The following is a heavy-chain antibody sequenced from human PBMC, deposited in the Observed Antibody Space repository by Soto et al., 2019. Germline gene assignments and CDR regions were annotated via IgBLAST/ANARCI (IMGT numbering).Heavy chain of an antibody. D-gene: IGHD5-12*01. V-gene: IGHV1-46*03. J-gene: IGHJ4*02. Sequence: QVQLVQSGAEVKKPGASVKVSCKASGYTFTSYYMHWVRQAPGQGLEWMGIINPSGGSISYAQKFQGRVSMTRDTSTSTVYMELSSLRSEDTAVYYCARVVYSGYDTFDYWGQGTLVTVSS. CDR1: GYTFTSYY. CDR2: INPSGGSI. CDR3: ARVVYSGYDTFDY.